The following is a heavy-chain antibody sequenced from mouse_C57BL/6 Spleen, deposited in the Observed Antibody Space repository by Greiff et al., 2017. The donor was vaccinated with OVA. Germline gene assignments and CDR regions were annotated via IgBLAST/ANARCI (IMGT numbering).Heavy chain of an antibody. D-gene: IGHD1-1*01. CDR1: GYTFTDYN. V-gene: IGHV1-18*01. J-gene: IGHJ1*03. CDR2: INPNNGGT. Sequence: VQLKESGPELVKPGASVKIPCKASGYTFTDYNMDWVKQSHGKSLEWIGDINPNNGGTIYNQKFKGKATLTVDKSSSTAYMELRSLTSEDTAVYYCARSEDGSSPYWYFDVWGTGTTVTVSS. CDR3: ARSEDGSSPYWYFDV.